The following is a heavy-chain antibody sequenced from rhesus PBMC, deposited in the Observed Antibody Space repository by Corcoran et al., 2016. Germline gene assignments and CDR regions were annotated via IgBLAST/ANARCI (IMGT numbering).Heavy chain of an antibody. CDR2: IGGSGGDT. J-gene: IGHJ5-1*01. Sequence: QGQLQESGPGLVKPSATLSLPCSVSGYSLRRGYGWSCIRLFHRKGLEWIGYIGGSGGDTKKNPSLRSRVTISKDTTKNQFSLTLTSVVAADTAVYYCVRHPEHANFEYRFPVWGAGVLVTVSS. D-gene: IGHD4-17*01. V-gene: IGHV4-127*01. CDR1: GYSLRRGYG. CDR3: VRHPEHANFEYRFPV.